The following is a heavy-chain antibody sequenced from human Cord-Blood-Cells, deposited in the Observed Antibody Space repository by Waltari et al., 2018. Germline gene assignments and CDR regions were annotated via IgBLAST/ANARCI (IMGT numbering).Heavy chain of an antibody. Sequence: QVQLQQWGAGLLKPSETLSLTCAVYGGSFSGYYWSWIRQPPGKGLAWIGEINHSGSTNYNPALKSRVTISVDTSKNQFSLKLSSVTAADTAVYYCARGRSGYYYPDYWGQGTLVTVSS. J-gene: IGHJ4*02. CDR1: GGSFSGYY. CDR3: ARGRSGYYYPDY. V-gene: IGHV4-34*01. D-gene: IGHD3-3*01. CDR2: INHSGST.